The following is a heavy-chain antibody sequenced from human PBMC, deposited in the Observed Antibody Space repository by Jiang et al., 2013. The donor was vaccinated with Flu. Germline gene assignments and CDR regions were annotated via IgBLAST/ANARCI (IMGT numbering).Heavy chain of an antibody. V-gene: IGHV4-30-4*08. D-gene: IGHD3-22*01. CDR3: ARGSLSSAYYFPYAFDI. J-gene: IGHJ3*02. CDR2: IYNTGST. CDR1: GASIRRGDYY. Sequence: GSGLVKPSQTLDLTCTVSGASIRRGDYYWSWIRQPPGRGLECIGHIYNTGSTYHNPSLDSRVSISVDTSKNQFSLKLTSVTAADTAVYYCARGSLSSAYYFPYAFDIWGQGTMVTVSS.